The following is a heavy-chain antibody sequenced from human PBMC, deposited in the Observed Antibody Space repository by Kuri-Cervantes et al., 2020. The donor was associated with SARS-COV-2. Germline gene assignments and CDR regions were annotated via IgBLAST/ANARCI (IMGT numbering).Heavy chain of an antibody. Sequence: LSLTCAASGFTFSSYWMSWVRQAPGKGLEWVANIKQDGSEKYYVDSVKGRFTISRDNSKNTLYLQMNSLRAEDTAVYYCAKAGGYSGYLYYFDYWGQGTLVTVSS. V-gene: IGHV3-7*03. CDR1: GFTFSSYW. CDR2: IKQDGSEK. D-gene: IGHD5-12*01. CDR3: AKAGGYSGYLYYFDY. J-gene: IGHJ4*02.